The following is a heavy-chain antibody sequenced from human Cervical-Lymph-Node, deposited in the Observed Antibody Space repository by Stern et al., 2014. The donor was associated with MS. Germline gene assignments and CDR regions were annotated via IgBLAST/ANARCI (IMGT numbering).Heavy chain of an antibody. V-gene: IGHV7-4-1*02. Sequence: QVQLVQSGSELKKPGASVKVSCKASGYTFTTYAINWVRQAPGQGLEWMGWLNTHTRNPTYAQDFAGRFVFSLDTSISTAYLEISSLRAEDTAVYYCAKEGDYVWGNYRAMWGQGTLVTVSS. CDR1: GYTFTTYA. CDR2: LNTHTRNP. CDR3: AKEGDYVWGNYRAM. D-gene: IGHD3-16*02. J-gene: IGHJ4*02.